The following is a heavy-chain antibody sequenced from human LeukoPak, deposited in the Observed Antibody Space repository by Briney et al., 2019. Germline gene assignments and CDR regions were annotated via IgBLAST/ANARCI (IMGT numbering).Heavy chain of an antibody. Sequence: SETLSLTCTVSGGSVDSGSYYWGWIRQSPGKGLEWIGSIYYSGDTYYNPSLKSRVTISVDRSKNQFSLKLSSVTAADTAVYYCASRYDSSGYSFDYWGQGTLVTVSS. CDR2: IYYSGDT. D-gene: IGHD3-22*01. CDR3: ASRYDSSGYSFDY. V-gene: IGHV4-39*07. CDR1: GGSVDSGSYY. J-gene: IGHJ4*02.